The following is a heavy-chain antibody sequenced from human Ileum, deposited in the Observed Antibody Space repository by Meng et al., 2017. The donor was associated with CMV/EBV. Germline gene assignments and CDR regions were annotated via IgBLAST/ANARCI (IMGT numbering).Heavy chain of an antibody. CDR2: IFATGTT. J-gene: IGHJ5*02. Sequence: QVQLQESGLGLVKPSETLSLTCTVSGASLNDYYWSWIRQPAGKGLEWIGRIFATGTTNYNPSLKSRVTMSVDTSKNQFSLKLTSVTAADTAVYFCARDRFAPWGQGALVTVSS. CDR3: ARDRFAP. CDR1: GASLNDYY. V-gene: IGHV4-4*07.